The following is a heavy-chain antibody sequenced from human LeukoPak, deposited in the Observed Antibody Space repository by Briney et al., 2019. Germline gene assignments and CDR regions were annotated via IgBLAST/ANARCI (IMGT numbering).Heavy chain of an antibody. CDR2: ISSSGSTI. CDR3: ARDWFGELSPDYYGMDV. D-gene: IGHD3-10*01. V-gene: IGHV3-48*03. Sequence: PGGSLRLSCAASGFTFSSYEMNWVRQAPGKGLEWVSCISSSGSTIYYADSVKGRFTISRDNAKNSLYLQMNSLRAEDTAVYYCARDWFGELSPDYYGMDVWGKGTTVTVSS. J-gene: IGHJ6*04. CDR1: GFTFSSYE.